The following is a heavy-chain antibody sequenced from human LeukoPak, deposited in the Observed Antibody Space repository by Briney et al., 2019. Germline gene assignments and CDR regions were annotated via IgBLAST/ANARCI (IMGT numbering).Heavy chain of an antibody. CDR1: GYTFTGYY. CDR3: ARGDSSSWYWFDP. J-gene: IGHJ5*02. D-gene: IGHD6-13*01. V-gene: IGHV1-2*02. Sequence: ASVEVSCKASGYTFTGYYMHWVRQAPGQGLEWMGWINPNSGGTNYAQKFQGRVTMTRDTSISTAYMELSRLRSDDTAVYYCARGDSSSWYWFDPWGQGTLVTVSS. CDR2: INPNSGGT.